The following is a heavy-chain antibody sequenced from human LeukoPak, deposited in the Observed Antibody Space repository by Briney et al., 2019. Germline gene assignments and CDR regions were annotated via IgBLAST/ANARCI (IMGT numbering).Heavy chain of an antibody. V-gene: IGHV1-2*02. CDR3: ARKLGRNAFDV. D-gene: IGHD7-27*01. Sequence: ASVTVSCKASGYTFTDNHMYWIRQAPGQGLECMGWISPNSGGTNYAQKFRGRITMTGDTSISTGYMELSSLRSDDTAVYYCARKLGRNAFDVWGQGTMVTVSS. J-gene: IGHJ3*01. CDR1: GYTFTDNH. CDR2: ISPNSGGT.